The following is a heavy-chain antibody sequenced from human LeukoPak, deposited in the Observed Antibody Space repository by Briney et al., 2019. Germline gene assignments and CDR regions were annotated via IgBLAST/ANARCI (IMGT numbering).Heavy chain of an antibody. CDR2: ISPYNGNT. D-gene: IGHD3-22*01. V-gene: IGHV1-18*01. J-gene: IGHJ4*02. CDR3: ARAIHYDNSGYFD. Sequence: ASVKVSCKASGYTFTNYGITWVRQAPGQGLEWMGWISPYNGNTSYAQKLQDRVTMTTDTSTSTAYMELRSLRSDDTAVYYCARAIHYDNSGYFDWGQGTLVTVSS. CDR1: GYTFTNYG.